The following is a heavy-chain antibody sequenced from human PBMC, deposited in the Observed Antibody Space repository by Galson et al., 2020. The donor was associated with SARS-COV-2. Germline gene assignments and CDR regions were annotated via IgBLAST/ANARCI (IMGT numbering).Heavy chain of an antibody. CDR3: ARVPYYDFGSGYQIGYGMDV. CDR1: GYTFTSYY. Sequence: ASVKVSCKASGYTFTSYYMHWVRQAPGQGLEWMGIINPSGGSTSYAQKFQGRVTMTRDTSTSTVYMELSSLRSEDTAVYYCARVPYYDFGSGYQIGYGMDVWGQGTTVTVAS. J-gene: IGHJ6*02. D-gene: IGHD3-3*01. V-gene: IGHV1-46*01. CDR2: INPSGGST.